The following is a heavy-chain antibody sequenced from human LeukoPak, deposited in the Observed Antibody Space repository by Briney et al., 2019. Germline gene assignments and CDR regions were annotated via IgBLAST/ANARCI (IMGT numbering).Heavy chain of an antibody. D-gene: IGHD4-17*01. CDR3: ARKGYGDYGGLFDY. V-gene: IGHV4-39*01. Sequence: SETLSLTCTVSGGSISSSSYYWGWIRQPPGKGLEWIGSIYYSGGTYYNPSLKSRVTISVDTSKNQFSLKLSSVTAADTAVYYCARKGYGDYGGLFDYWGQGTLVTVSS. CDR1: GGSISSSSYY. J-gene: IGHJ4*02. CDR2: IYYSGGT.